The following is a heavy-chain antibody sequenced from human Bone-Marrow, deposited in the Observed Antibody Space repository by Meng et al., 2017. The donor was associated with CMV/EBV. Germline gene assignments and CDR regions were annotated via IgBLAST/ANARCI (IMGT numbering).Heavy chain of an antibody. CDR2: IKSKTDGGTT. CDR3: TTGSIAAATFGY. D-gene: IGHD6-13*01. V-gene: IGHV3-15*01. CDR1: GFTFSNAW. J-gene: IGHJ4*02. Sequence: ESLKIPLAASGFTFSNAWMSWVRQAPGKGLEWVGRIKSKTDGGTTDYAAPVKDRFTISRDDSKNTVYLQMNSLKTEDTAVYYCTTGSIAAATFGYWGQGTLVTVSS.